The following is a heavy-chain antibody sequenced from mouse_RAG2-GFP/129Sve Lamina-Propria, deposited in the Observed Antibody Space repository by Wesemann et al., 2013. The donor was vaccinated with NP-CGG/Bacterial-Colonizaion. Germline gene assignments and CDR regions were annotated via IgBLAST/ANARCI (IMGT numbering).Heavy chain of an antibody. Sequence: WVAYISSGSSTIYYADTVKGRFTISRDNAKNTLFLQMTSLRSEDTAMYYCARRVGRGYFDYWGQGTTLTVSS. V-gene: IGHV5-17*01. D-gene: IGHD4-1*01. J-gene: IGHJ2*01. CDR2: ISSGSSTI. CDR3: ARRVGRGYFDY.